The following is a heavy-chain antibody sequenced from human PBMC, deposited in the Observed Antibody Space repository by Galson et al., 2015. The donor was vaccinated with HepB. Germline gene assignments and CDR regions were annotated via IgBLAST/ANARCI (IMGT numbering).Heavy chain of an antibody. J-gene: IGHJ4*02. CDR3: ATRGTNWGFFDY. CDR2: IYSGGST. Sequence: SLRLSCAASGFTVSSNYMSWVRQAPGKGLEWVSVIYSGGSTYYADSVKGRFTISRDNSKNTVYLQMNSLRAEDTAVYYCATRGTNWGFFDYWGQGTLVTVSS. D-gene: IGHD7-27*01. CDR1: GFTVSSNY. V-gene: IGHV3-53*01.